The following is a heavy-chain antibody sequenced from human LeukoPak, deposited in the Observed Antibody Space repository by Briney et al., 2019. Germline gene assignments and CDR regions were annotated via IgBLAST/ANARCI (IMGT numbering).Heavy chain of an antibody. D-gene: IGHD4-17*01. CDR1: VYTFSSYA. CDR2: ISGSGGST. V-gene: IGHV3-23*01. J-gene: IGHJ4*02. CDR3: AKNAYGDYVGDYFDY. Sequence: GGSLRLSCAASVYTFSSYAMSWVRQAPGKGLEWVSAISGSGGSTYYADSVKGRFTISRDNSKNTLYLQMNSLRAEDTAVYYCAKNAYGDYVGDYFDYWGQGTLVTVSS.